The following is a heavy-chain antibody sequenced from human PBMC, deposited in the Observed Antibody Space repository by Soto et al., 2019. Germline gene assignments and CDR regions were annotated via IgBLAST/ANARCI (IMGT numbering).Heavy chain of an antibody. CDR3: AREAYSSCSDY. J-gene: IGHJ4*02. V-gene: IGHV3-30-3*01. D-gene: IGHD6-6*01. Sequence: PGGSLRLSCAASGFTFSSYAMHWVRQAPGKGLEWVAVISYDGSNKYYADSVKGRFTISRDNSKNTLYLQMNSLRAEDTAVYYCAREAYSSCSDYWGQGTLVTVSS. CDR1: GFTFSSYA. CDR2: ISYDGSNK.